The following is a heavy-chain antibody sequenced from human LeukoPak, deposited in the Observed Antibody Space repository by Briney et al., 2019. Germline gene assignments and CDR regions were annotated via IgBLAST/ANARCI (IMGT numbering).Heavy chain of an antibody. D-gene: IGHD6-6*01. Sequence: GGSLRLSCAASGFTFSSYAMHWVRQAPGKGLEWVAVISYDGSNKYYADSVKGRFAISRDNSKNTLYLQMNSLRAEDTAVYYCASEVGSSSSDYWGQGTLVTVSS. V-gene: IGHV3-30*09. CDR3: ASEVGSSSSDY. J-gene: IGHJ4*02. CDR2: ISYDGSNK. CDR1: GFTFSSYA.